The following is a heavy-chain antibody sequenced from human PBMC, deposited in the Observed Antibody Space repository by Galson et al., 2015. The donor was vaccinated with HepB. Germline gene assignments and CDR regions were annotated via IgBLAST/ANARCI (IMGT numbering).Heavy chain of an antibody. CDR1: GGTFSSYA. CDR2: IIPIFGTA. D-gene: IGHD6-6*01. CDR3: ARSAPYSSSSPFDY. V-gene: IGHV1-69*13. J-gene: IGHJ4*02. Sequence: SVKVTCKASGGTFSSYAISWVRQAPGQGLEWMGGIIPIFGTANYAQKFQGRVTITADESTSTAYMELSSLRSEDTAVYYCARSAPYSSSSPFDYWGQGTLVTVSS.